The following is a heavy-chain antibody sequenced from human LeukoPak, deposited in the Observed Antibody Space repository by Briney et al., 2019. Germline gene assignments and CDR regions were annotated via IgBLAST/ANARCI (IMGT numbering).Heavy chain of an antibody. CDR3: ARDVQLRPNDAIDY. J-gene: IGHJ4*02. V-gene: IGHV1-18*01. Sequence: ASVTVSCTASGYTFTSYGISWVRQAPGQGLEWMGWISAYNGNTNYAQKLQGRVTMTTDTSTSTAYMELRSLRSDDTAVYYCARDVQLRPNDAIDYWGQGTLVTVSS. CDR2: ISAYNGNT. CDR1: GYTFTSYG. D-gene: IGHD5-18*01.